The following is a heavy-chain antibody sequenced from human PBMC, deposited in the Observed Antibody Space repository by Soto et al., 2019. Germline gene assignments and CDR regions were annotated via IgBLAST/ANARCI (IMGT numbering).Heavy chain of an antibody. CDR3: AREGDHEYFDH. Sequence: QVPLVQSGAEVKKPGSSVKVSCKASGGAFGSDPISWVRQAPGQGPEWIGGIIPMFDLVNFAHKVQGRLTITANEYTGTTYMELSSLRSEDTAVYYCAREGDHEYFDHWGQGTRVTVSS. CDR1: GGAFGSDP. D-gene: IGHD6-6*01. V-gene: IGHV1-69*01. J-gene: IGHJ4*02. CDR2: IIPMFDLV.